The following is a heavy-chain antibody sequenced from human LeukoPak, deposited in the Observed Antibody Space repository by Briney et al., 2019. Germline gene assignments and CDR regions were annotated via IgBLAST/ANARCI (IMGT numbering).Heavy chain of an antibody. Sequence: AGGSLRLSCAGSGFTFSTYWMSWVRQAPGKGLEWVANINQDGSEKNYVDSVKGRFTISRDNAKKSMYLQMNSLRVEDMAVYYCGRDMDVWGQGTTVTVAS. CDR3: GRDMDV. CDR1: GFTFSTYW. V-gene: IGHV3-7*04. CDR2: INQDGSEK. J-gene: IGHJ6*02.